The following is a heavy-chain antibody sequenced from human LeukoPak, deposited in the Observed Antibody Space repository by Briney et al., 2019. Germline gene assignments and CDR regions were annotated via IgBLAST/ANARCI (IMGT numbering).Heavy chain of an antibody. CDR2: INHSGST. D-gene: IGHD6-13*01. CDR3: ARKEGGQLVNTRRWFDP. CDR1: GGSFSGYY. V-gene: IGHV4-34*01. Sequence: SETLSLTCAVYGGSFSGYYWSWIRQPPGKGLEWIGEINHSGSTNYNPSLKSRVTISVDTSKNQYSLKLRSVTAADTAVYYCARKEGGQLVNTRRWFDPWGQGTLVTVSS. J-gene: IGHJ5*02.